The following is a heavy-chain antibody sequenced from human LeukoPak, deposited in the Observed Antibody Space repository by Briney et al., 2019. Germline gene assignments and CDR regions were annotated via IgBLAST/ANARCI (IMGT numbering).Heavy chain of an antibody. CDR3: ASSNVYYYDSNWFDP. V-gene: IGHV4-38-2*02. CDR2: IYHSGST. Sequence: PSETLSLTCTVSGYSISSGYYWGWIRQPPGKGLEWIGSIYHSGSTYYNPSLKSRVTISVDTSKNQFSLKLSSVTAADTAVYYCASSNVYYYDSNWFDPWGQGALVTVSS. J-gene: IGHJ5*02. CDR1: GYSISSGYY. D-gene: IGHD3-22*01.